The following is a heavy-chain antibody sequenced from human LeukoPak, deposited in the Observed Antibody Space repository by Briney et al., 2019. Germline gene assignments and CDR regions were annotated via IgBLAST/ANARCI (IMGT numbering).Heavy chain of an antibody. CDR2: PISTFGTG. CDR1: GGTSSSHA. Sequence: GASVKVSCKASGGTSSSHAISWVRQHPGQRLQSMRGPISTFGTGNYAQDSMGRVSITADESTVTAYVELSSLRYEDTAVYYCATEWADAFDIWGKGTMVTVSS. CDR3: ATEWADAFDI. V-gene: IGHV1-69*13. J-gene: IGHJ3*02. D-gene: IGHD1-26*01.